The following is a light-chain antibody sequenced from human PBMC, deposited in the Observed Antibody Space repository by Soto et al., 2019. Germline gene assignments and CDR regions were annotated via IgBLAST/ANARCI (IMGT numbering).Light chain of an antibody. V-gene: IGKV3-11*01. J-gene: IGKJ4*01. Sequence: EIVLTQSPATLSLSPGDRATLSCRASQSVSSYLVWYQQKPGQAPRLLIYDASNRATSIPARFSGSGSGTDFTLTISSLEPEDFAVYYCQQRSNWLTFGGGTKVEIK. CDR1: QSVSSY. CDR2: DAS. CDR3: QQRSNWLT.